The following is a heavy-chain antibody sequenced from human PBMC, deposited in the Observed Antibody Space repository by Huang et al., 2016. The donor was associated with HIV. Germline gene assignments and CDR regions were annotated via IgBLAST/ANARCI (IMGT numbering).Heavy chain of an antibody. Sequence: QLQLQESGPGLAKPSETLSLTCTVSGGSISSSSHYWGWIRQPPGKGLEWIGSIYYSGSTYYNPSLKSRVTISVDTSKNQFSLKLSSVTAADTAVYYCARRHANYYDSSGYYFDSWGQGTLFTVSS. CDR3: ARRHANYYDSSGYYFDS. V-gene: IGHV4-39*01. CDR1: GGSISSSSHY. J-gene: IGHJ4*02. CDR2: IYYSGST. D-gene: IGHD3-22*01.